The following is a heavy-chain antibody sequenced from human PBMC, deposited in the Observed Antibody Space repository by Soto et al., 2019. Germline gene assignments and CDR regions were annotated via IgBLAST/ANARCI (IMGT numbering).Heavy chain of an antibody. CDR3: SRDVVVGAKALNY. J-gene: IGHJ4*02. CDR1: GFTFSNYW. V-gene: IGHV3-7*01. Sequence: PGGSLRLSCAASGFTFSNYWMTWVRQAPGKGLEWVANIKEDGGEKHYVDSVKGRFTISRDNAKNSLYLQMNSLRAEDTAVYFCSRDVVVGAKALNYWGQGALVTVSS. CDR2: IKEDGGEK. D-gene: IGHD2-15*01.